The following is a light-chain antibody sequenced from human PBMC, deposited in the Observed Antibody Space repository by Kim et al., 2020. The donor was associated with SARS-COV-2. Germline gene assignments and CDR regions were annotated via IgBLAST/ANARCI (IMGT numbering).Light chain of an antibody. J-gene: IGLJ2*01. CDR1: SLRSYY. CDR3: NSRDTNDIVL. CDR2: GKN. Sequence: VALGQTVRITCQGDSLRSYYATWYQQKPGQDPILVIYGKNNRPSGIPDRFSGSSSGNTASLTITGTQAGDEADYYCNSRDTNDIVLFGGGTQLTVL. V-gene: IGLV3-19*01.